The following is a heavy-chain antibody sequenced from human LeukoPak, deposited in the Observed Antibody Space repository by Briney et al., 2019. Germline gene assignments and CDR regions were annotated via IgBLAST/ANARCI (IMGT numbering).Heavy chain of an antibody. V-gene: IGHV4-34*01. D-gene: IGHD5-18*01. CDR1: GGSLSDYY. CDR3: ARGGYSYGYGTFDY. J-gene: IGHJ4*02. Sequence: SETLSLTCAVYGGSLSDYYWTWIRQPPGKGLEWIGEINHSRNTNYNPSLKSRVTISVDTSKNQFSLKLSSVTAADTAVYYCARGGYSYGYGTFDYWGQGTLVTVSS. CDR2: INHSRNT.